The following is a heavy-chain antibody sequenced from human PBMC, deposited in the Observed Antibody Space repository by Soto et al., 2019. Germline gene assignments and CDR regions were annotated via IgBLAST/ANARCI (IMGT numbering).Heavy chain of an antibody. CDR3: APLSVSLSGPYGIHV. J-gene: IGHJ6*02. CDR1: GYSVTSSDYY. V-gene: IGHV4-39*01. Sequence: NPSETLSLTCIVSGYSVTSSDYYWAWIRQPPGKGLEWIGSMFYSGLTYYNPSLKSRVTLSVDTSKNQFSVRLNSVTAADTAVYYCAPLSVSLSGPYGIHVWGQGTTVTVSS. D-gene: IGHD2-15*01. CDR2: MFYSGLT.